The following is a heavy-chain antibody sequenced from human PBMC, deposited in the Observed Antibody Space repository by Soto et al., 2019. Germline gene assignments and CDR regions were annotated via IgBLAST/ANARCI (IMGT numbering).Heavy chain of an antibody. V-gene: IGHV1-69*13. D-gene: IGHD2-2*01. CDR3: AREGCSSTSRLCGMDV. J-gene: IGHJ6*02. CDR1: GGTFSSYA. Sequence: SVRVSCKASGGTFSSYAISWVRQAPGQGLEWMGGIIPIFGTANYAQKFQGRVTITADESTSTAYMELSSLRSEDTAVYYCAREGCSSTSRLCGMDVWGQGTTVTVSS. CDR2: IIPIFGTA.